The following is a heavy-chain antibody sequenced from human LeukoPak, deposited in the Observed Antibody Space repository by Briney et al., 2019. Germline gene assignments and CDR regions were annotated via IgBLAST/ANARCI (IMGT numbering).Heavy chain of an antibody. CDR3: ASDYDFWSGPEPYYFDY. CDR2: IKQDGSEK. V-gene: IGHV3-7*01. J-gene: IGHJ4*02. Sequence: GGSLRLSCAASGFTFSSYWMSWVRQAPGKGLEWVANIKQDGSEKYYVDSVKGRFTISRDNAKNSLYLQMNSLRAEDTAVYYCASDYDFWSGPEPYYFDYWGQGTLVTVSS. CDR1: GFTFSSYW. D-gene: IGHD3-3*01.